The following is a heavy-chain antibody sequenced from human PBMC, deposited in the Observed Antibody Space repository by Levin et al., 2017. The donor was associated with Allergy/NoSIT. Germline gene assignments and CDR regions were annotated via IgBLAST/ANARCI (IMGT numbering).Heavy chain of an antibody. CDR1: GGSISSGNW. Sequence: PSETLSLTCAVSGGSISSGNWWSWVRQPPGKGLEWIGEIHHGGNSNYNPSLKSRATISVDKSKNQFSLNLNSVTAADTAVYYCARDPLRYNWNDVGSWGQGTLVIVSS. V-gene: IGHV4-4*02. CDR3: ARDPLRYNWNDVGS. J-gene: IGHJ5*02. D-gene: IGHD1-20*01. CDR2: IHHGGNS.